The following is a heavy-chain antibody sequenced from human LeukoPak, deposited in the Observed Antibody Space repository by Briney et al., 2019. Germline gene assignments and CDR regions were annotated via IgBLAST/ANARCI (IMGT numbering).Heavy chain of an antibody. CDR2: ISSGGGST. CDR1: GFTFSSYA. CDR3: AKEVERDGDYDY. V-gene: IGHV3-23*01. Sequence: GGSLRLSCAASGFTFSSYAMSWVRQAPGKGLEWVSGISSGGGSTYYADSVKGRFTISRDNSKNTLSLQMNSLRAEDTAVYYCAKEVERDGDYDYWGQGTLVTVSS. D-gene: IGHD4-17*01. J-gene: IGHJ4*02.